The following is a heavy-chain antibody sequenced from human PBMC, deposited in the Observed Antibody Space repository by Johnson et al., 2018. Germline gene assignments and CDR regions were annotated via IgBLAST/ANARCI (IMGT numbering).Heavy chain of an antibody. V-gene: IGHV3-30*18. CDR3: AKDVNSGSHDGNFQH. Sequence: VQLVESGGGVVQPGRSLRLSCAASGFTFSSYGMHWVRQAPGKGLEWVAVISYDGSNKYYADSVKGRFTISRDNSKNTLYLQMNSLRAEDTAVDYCAKDVNSGSHDGNFQHWGQCTLVTVSA. CDR1: GFTFSSYG. D-gene: IGHD1-26*01. J-gene: IGHJ1*01. CDR2: ISYDGSNK.